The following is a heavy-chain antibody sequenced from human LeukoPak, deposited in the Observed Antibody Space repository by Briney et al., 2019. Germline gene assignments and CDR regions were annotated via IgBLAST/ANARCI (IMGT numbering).Heavy chain of an antibody. CDR3: ARRPGKGRFDP. CDR1: GGSISSSSYY. V-gene: IGHV4-39*01. D-gene: IGHD3-10*01. CDR2: IYYSGST. Sequence: PSETLSLTCTVSGGSISSSSYYWGWIRKPPGKGLEWIGSIYYSGSTYYNPSLKSRLTISVETSTNQFSLRLSSVTAADTAVYYCARRPGKGRFDPWGQGTLVTVSS. J-gene: IGHJ5*02.